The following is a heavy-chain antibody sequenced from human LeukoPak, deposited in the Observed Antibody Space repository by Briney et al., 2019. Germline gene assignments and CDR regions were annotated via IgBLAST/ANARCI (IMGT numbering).Heavy chain of an antibody. CDR2: INSDGSST. CDR3: ARDQFARNYYDSSGYSN. D-gene: IGHD3-22*01. J-gene: IGHJ4*02. Sequence: GGSLRLSCAASGFTFSSYWMHWVRQAPGKGLVWVSRINSDGSSTSYADSVKGRFTISRDNAKNTLYLQMNSLRAEDTAVYYCARDQFARNYYDSSGYSNWGQGTLVTVSS. CDR1: GFTFSSYW. V-gene: IGHV3-74*01.